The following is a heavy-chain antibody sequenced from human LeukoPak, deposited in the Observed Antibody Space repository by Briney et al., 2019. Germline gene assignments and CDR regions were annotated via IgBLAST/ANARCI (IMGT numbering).Heavy chain of an antibody. CDR3: ARVDSSGWSYNWFAP. V-gene: IGHV4-59*01. CDR1: GGSINSYY. D-gene: IGHD6-19*01. CDR2: IYYSGST. Sequence: SETLSLTCTVSGGSINSYYWSWVRQPPGKGLEGSGYIYYSGSTKYNPSLKSRGTISVDTTKNQFSLKLSSVTAADTAVYYCARVDSSGWSYNWFAPWGQGTLVTVSS. J-gene: IGHJ5*02.